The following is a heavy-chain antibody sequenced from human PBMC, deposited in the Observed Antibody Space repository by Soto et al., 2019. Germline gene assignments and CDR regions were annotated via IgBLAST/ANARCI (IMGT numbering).Heavy chain of an antibody. CDR1: GFTFTSYA. Sequence: EVQLLESGGGLVQPGGSLRLSCAASGFTFTSYAMSWSRQVPGRGWGGASAISGGPSSTYSADSVKGRFTISRDNSKNTLYLQMNSLRAEDTAVYYCAKERWAAAGTPTLDYWGQGTLVTVSS. CDR3: AKERWAAAGTPTLDY. D-gene: IGHD6-13*01. CDR2: ISGGPSST. V-gene: IGHV3-23*01. J-gene: IGHJ4*02.